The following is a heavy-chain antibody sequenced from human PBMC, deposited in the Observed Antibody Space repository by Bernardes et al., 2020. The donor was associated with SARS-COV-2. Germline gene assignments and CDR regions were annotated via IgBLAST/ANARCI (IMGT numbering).Heavy chain of an antibody. CDR1: EYSVGTNY. CDR2: IYSGDDA. D-gene: IGHD2-15*01. V-gene: IGHV3-66*01. Sequence: GGSLRLSCALSEYSVGTNYMGWVRQAPGKGLEWVSVIYSGDDAYHADSVRGRFTISRDSARNTLVLQMNTLRGEDTALYFCAKDRGAGYCIRCGCYSDGFDVWGPGTMVTVSS. J-gene: IGHJ3*01. CDR3: AKDRGAGYCIRCGCYSDGFDV.